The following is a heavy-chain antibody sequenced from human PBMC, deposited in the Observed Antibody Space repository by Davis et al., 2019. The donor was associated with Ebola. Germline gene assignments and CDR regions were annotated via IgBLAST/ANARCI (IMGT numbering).Heavy chain of an antibody. CDR2: IKQDGREK. CDR1: GFPFNSYW. J-gene: IGHJ4*02. D-gene: IGHD2-21*01. Sequence: PGGSLRLSCAASGFPFNSYWMSWVRQAPGKGLEWVANIKQDGREKYYVDSVKGRFSISRDNSENSAFLQMNSLRPEDTAVYYCATLSGGLCIGIKCRAPPDVGDVEYWGEGNLVTVSS. CDR3: ATLSGGLCIGIKCRAPPDVGDVEY. V-gene: IGHV3-7*01.